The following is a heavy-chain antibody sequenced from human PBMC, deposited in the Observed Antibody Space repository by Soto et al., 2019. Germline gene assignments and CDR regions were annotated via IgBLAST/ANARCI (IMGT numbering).Heavy chain of an antibody. D-gene: IGHD1-1*01. CDR3: ARGPRVSSTGTGAH. CDR1: GVTFSAYW. CDR2: ISDDGSTA. Sequence: SGGSLRLSCAVSGVTFSAYWMHWVRQVPGKGLTWVSRISDDGSTATYADSVKGRFIISRDNAKNTLYLEMNTLRADDSGLYYCARGPRVSSTGTGAHWGRGTLVTVSS. V-gene: IGHV3-74*01. J-gene: IGHJ4*02.